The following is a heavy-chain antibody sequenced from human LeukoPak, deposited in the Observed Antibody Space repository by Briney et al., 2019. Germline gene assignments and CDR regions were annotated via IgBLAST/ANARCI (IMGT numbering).Heavy chain of an antibody. CDR1: GFTFGSYA. CDR2: ISYDGSNK. CDR3: AREGGSLYYFDY. D-gene: IGHD1-26*01. V-gene: IGHV3-30*04. J-gene: IGHJ4*02. Sequence: GGSLRLSCAASGFTFGSYAMHWVRQAPGKGLEWVAVISYDGSNKYYADSVKGRFTISRDNAKNSLYLQMNSLRAEDTAVYYCAREGGSLYYFDYWGQGTLVTVSS.